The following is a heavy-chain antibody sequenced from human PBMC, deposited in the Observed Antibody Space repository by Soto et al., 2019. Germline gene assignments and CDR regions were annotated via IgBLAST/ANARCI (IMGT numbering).Heavy chain of an antibody. CDR1: GCSFTSYW. CDR2: IYPGDSDT. V-gene: IGHV5-51*01. D-gene: IGHD5-12*01. CDR3: ARHGLGYSGYEPSDY. Sequence: GESLKISCKGSGCSFTSYWIGWVRQMPGKGLEWMGIIYPGDSDTRYSPSFQGQVTISADKSISTAYLQWSSLKASDTAMYYCARHGLGYSGYEPSDYWGQGTLVTVSS. J-gene: IGHJ4*02.